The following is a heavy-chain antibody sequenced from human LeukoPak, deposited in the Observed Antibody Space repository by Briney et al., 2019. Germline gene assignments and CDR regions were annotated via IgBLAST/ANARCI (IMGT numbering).Heavy chain of an antibody. Sequence: SETLSLTCTVSGGSISSYYWSWIRQPAGKGLEWIGRIYTSGSTNYNPSLKSRVTMSVDTSKNQFSLKLSSVTAADTAVYYCARGSTYYYDSSGYLNWFDPWGQGTLVTVSS. CDR2: IYTSGST. CDR3: ARGSTYYYDSSGYLNWFDP. CDR1: GGSISSYY. J-gene: IGHJ5*02. D-gene: IGHD3-22*01. V-gene: IGHV4-4*07.